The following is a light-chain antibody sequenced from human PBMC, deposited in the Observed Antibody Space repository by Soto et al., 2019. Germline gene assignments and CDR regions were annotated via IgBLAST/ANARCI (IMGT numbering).Light chain of an antibody. CDR1: SGSIASNY. CDR3: QSYDSSNQV. CDR2: EDN. J-gene: IGLJ2*01. Sequence: NFMLTQPHSVSESPGKTVTTSCTRSSGSIASNYVQWYQQPPGSSPTTVIYEDNQRPPGVPDRFSGSIDSSSNSASLTISGLKTEDEADYYCQSYDSSNQVFGGGTKLTVL. V-gene: IGLV6-57*01.